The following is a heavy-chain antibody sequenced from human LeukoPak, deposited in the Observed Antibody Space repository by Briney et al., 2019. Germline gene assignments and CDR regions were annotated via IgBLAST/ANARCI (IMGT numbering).Heavy chain of an antibody. J-gene: IGHJ4*02. Sequence: PGESLRLSCAASGFTFSSYAMSWVRQAPGKGLEWVSAISGSGGSTYYADSVKGRFTISRDNAKNSLYLQMNSLRAEDTAVYYCARDAPYCTNGVCWFDYWGQGTLVTVSS. CDR1: GFTFSSYA. CDR2: ISGSGGST. CDR3: ARDAPYCTNGVCWFDY. V-gene: IGHV3-23*01. D-gene: IGHD2-8*01.